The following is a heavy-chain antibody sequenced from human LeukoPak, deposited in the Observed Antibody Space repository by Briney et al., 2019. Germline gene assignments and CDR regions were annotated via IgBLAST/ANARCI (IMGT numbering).Heavy chain of an antibody. V-gene: IGHV3-53*01. CDR3: AREGYCSSTSCSYFDY. CDR2: IYSGGST. J-gene: IGHJ4*02. CDR1: GFTVSSNY. Sequence: GGSLRLSCAASGFTVSSNYMSWVRQAPGKGLEWVSVIYSGGSTYYADSVKGRFTISRGNPKNTLYLQMNSLRAEDTAVYYCAREGYCSSTSCSYFDYWGQGTLVTVSS. D-gene: IGHD2-2*01.